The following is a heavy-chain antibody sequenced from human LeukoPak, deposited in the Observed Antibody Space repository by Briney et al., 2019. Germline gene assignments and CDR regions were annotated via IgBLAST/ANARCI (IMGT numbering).Heavy chain of an antibody. V-gene: IGHV3-30*18. D-gene: IGHD2-2*01. J-gene: IGHJ6*02. CDR1: GFTLSNAW. Sequence: GGSLRLSCAVSGFTLSNAWMSWVRQAPGKGLEWVAVISYDGSNKYYADSVRGRFTISRDNPKNTLYLQMNSLRAEDTAVYYCAKDIVVVPAAIGYYYYYGMDVWGQGTTVTVSS. CDR3: AKDIVVVPAAIGYYYYYGMDV. CDR2: ISYDGSNK.